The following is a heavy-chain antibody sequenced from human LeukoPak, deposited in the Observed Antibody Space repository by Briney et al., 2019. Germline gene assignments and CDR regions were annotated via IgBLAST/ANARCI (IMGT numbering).Heavy chain of an antibody. J-gene: IGHJ4*02. CDR2: IKQDGSEK. CDR3: ARDQYYYGSGSPWDY. V-gene: IGHV3-7*01. Sequence: GGSLRLSCAASGFTFSSYWMSWVRQAPGKGLEGVANIKQDGSEKYYVDSVKGRFTISRDNAKNSLYLQMNSLRAEDTAVYYCARDQYYYGSGSPWDYWGQGTLVTVSS. CDR1: GFTFSSYW. D-gene: IGHD3-10*01.